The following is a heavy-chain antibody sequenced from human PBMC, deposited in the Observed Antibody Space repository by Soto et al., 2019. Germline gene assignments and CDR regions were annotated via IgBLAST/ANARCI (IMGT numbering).Heavy chain of an antibody. D-gene: IGHD4-17*01. CDR1: GGSISSGGYY. CDR2: IYYSGST. Sequence: SETLSLTCTVSGGSISSGGYYWSWIRQHPGKGLEWIGYIYYSGSTYYNPSLKNRVTISVDTSKNQFSLKLSSVTAADTAVYYCASTVTSQNWFDPWGQGTLVTVSS. CDR3: ASTVTSQNWFDP. V-gene: IGHV4-31*03. J-gene: IGHJ5*02.